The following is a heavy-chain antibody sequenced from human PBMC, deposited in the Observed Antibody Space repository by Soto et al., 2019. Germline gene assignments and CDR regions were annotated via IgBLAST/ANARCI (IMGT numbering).Heavy chain of an antibody. V-gene: IGHV3-74*03. CDR1: GFTFSTYW. CDR2: INNEGSDA. Sequence: PGGSLRLSCAASGFTFSTYWMHWVRQAPGKGLVWVSRINNEGSDATYADSVKGRFTISRDNAKNTVYLQMNSLRAEDTAVYYCVRDKPHNWFDPWGQGTPVTVSS. J-gene: IGHJ5*02. CDR3: VRDKPHNWFDP.